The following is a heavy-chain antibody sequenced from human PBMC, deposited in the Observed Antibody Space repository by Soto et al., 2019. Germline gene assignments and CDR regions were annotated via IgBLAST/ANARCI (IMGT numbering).Heavy chain of an antibody. CDR1: GDTFSSYA. V-gene: IGHV1-69*01. CDR3: ARGGLHSSGWYGNFDY. Sequence: QVQLVQSGAEVKKPGSSVKVSCKASGDTFSSYAISWVRQAPGQGLEWMGGIIPIFGTANYAQKFQGRVTITADESTSTAYMELSSLRSEDTAVYYCARGGLHSSGWYGNFDYWGQRTLVTVSS. D-gene: IGHD6-19*01. J-gene: IGHJ4*02. CDR2: IIPIFGTA.